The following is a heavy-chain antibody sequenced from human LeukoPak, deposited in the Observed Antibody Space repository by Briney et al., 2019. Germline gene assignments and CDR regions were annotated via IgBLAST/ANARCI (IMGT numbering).Heavy chain of an antibody. CDR3: ARDHYYDSSGYYSPFDY. D-gene: IGHD3-22*01. J-gene: IGHJ4*02. CDR1: GYTFTSCY. Sequence: ASVKVSCKASGYTFTSCYMHWVRQAPGQGLEWMGIINPSGGSTSYAQKFQGRVTMTRDTSTSTVYMELSSLRSEDTAVYYCARDHYYDSSGYYSPFDYWGQGTLVTVSS. CDR2: INPSGGST. V-gene: IGHV1-46*03.